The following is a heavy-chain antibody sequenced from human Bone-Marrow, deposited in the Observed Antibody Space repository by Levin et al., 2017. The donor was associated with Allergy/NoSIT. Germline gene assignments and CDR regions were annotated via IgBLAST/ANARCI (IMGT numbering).Heavy chain of an antibody. Sequence: SQTLSLPCAVYGGSFRGYYWSWIRQPPGKGLEWIGEINHSGSTNYNPSLKSRVTISVDTSKNQFSLKLSSVTAADTAVYYCARGKGYSSGYNWFDPWGQGTLVTVSS. CDR2: INHSGST. D-gene: IGHD6-19*01. CDR1: GGSFRGYY. CDR3: ARGKGYSSGYNWFDP. J-gene: IGHJ5*02. V-gene: IGHV4-34*01.